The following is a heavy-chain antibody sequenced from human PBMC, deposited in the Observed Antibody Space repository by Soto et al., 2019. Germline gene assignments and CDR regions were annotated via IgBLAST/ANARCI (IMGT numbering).Heavy chain of an antibody. J-gene: IGHJ6*02. V-gene: IGHV3-33*01. CDR2: IWYDGSNQ. CDR1: GFTFSSFG. CDR3: ARATLFDRTSYGLDV. D-gene: IGHD3-22*01. Sequence: QVQLMESGGGVVQPGRSLRLSCAASGFTFSSFGMHWVRQAPGKGLEWVAVIWYDGSNQYYVDSVKGRFTISRDNSKNTLYLQMNSLRAEDTAMYHCARATLFDRTSYGLDVWGQGTTVTVSS.